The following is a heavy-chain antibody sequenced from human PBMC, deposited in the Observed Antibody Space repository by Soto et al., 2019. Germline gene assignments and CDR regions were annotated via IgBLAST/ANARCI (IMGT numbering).Heavy chain of an antibody. CDR2: FHYSGNT. Sequence: QLQLQESGPGLVKPSETLSLTCTVSGGSISSSNYYWDWIRQPPGKGLEWIGSFHYSGNTYYNPSLKRRVTMSVDTSEKQFSLKLSSVTAADTAVYYCARRIFSATYPAQFDYWGQGTLVTVSS. CDR3: ARRIFSATYPAQFDY. CDR1: GGSISSSNYY. J-gene: IGHJ4*01. D-gene: IGHD1-26*01. V-gene: IGHV4-39*01.